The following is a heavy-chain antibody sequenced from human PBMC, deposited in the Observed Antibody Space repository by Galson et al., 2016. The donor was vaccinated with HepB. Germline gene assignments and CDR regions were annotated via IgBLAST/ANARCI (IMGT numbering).Heavy chain of an antibody. V-gene: IGHV3-33*01. CDR3: ARDLGVYNFWSGYTHCGMDV. J-gene: IGHJ6*02. Sequence: SLRLSCAASGFTFSTNGMHWVRQAPGKGLEWVAIIWYDGSKKYYADSVKGRFTISRDNSKNTLYLQMNSLRAEDTAVYYCARDLGVYNFWSGYTHCGMDVWGQGTTVTVSS. CDR2: IWYDGSKK. D-gene: IGHD3-3*01. CDR1: GFTFSTNG.